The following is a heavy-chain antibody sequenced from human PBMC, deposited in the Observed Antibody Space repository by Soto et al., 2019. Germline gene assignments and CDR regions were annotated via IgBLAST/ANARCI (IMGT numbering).Heavy chain of an antibody. J-gene: IGHJ5*02. CDR1: GGSFSGYY. D-gene: IGHD6-13*01. CDR3: ARGRVAAAGTLRWFDP. CDR2: INHSGST. V-gene: IGHV4-34*01. Sequence: SETLSLTCAVYGGSFSGYYWSWIRQPPGKGLEWIGEINHSGSTNYNPSLKSRATISVDTSKNQFSLKLSSVTAADTAVYYCARGRVAAAGTLRWFDPWGQGTLVTVSS.